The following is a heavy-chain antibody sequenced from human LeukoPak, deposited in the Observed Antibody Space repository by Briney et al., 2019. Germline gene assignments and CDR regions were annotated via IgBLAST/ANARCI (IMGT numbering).Heavy chain of an antibody. V-gene: IGHV4-59*01. CDR1: GVSISSYY. Sequence: PSETLSLACTASGVSISSYYWNWIRQPPGKGLEWIGYVYYSESTNYNPSLKRRVTISVDSSKNQFSLKLSSVTAADTAVYYCARTYYDFWSGYYEDYWGQGTLVTVSS. CDR2: VYYSEST. J-gene: IGHJ4*02. CDR3: ARTYYDFWSGYYEDY. D-gene: IGHD3-3*01.